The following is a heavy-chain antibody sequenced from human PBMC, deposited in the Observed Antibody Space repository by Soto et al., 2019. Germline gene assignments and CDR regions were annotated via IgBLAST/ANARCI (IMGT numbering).Heavy chain of an antibody. CDR2: ISGSGGST. D-gene: IGHD1-1*01. V-gene: IGHV3-23*01. Sequence: EVQLLESGGGLVQPGGSLRLSCAASGFTFSSYAMSWVRQAPGKGLEWVSAISGSGGSTYYADSVKGRFTISRDNSKNPLYLQMNSLRAEDTAVYYCAKEKRDQLPRYYYGMDVWGQGTTVTVSS. CDR3: AKEKRDQLPRYYYGMDV. CDR1: GFTFSSYA. J-gene: IGHJ6*02.